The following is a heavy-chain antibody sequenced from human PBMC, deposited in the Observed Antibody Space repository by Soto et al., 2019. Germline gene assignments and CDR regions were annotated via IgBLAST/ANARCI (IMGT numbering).Heavy chain of an antibody. CDR2: ISAYNGNT. V-gene: IGHV1-18*01. Sequence: QVQLVQSGAEVKKPGASVKVSFKASGYSFTRYYINWVRQAPGQGLEWMGWISAYNGNTHYEEKLQGRVTLTTDTSTSTAYMALRSLRSDDTAVYFCARGGQWDFLSDYWGQGTLVTVSS. J-gene: IGHJ4*02. D-gene: IGHD1-26*01. CDR1: GYSFTRYY. CDR3: ARGGQWDFLSDY.